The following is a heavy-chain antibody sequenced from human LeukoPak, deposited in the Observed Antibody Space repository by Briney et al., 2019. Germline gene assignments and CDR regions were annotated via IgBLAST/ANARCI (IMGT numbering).Heavy chain of an antibody. CDR3: ARDSAGNDY. D-gene: IGHD6-13*01. J-gene: IGHJ4*02. CDR1: GFTFSTYW. V-gene: IGHV3-7*01. CDR2: IKQDGSEK. Sequence: PGGSLRLSCAASGFTFSTYWMHWVRQAPGKGLEWVANIKQDGSEKYYVDSVKGRFTISRDNAKNSLYLQMNSLRAEDTAMYYCARDSAGNDYWGQGTLVTVSS.